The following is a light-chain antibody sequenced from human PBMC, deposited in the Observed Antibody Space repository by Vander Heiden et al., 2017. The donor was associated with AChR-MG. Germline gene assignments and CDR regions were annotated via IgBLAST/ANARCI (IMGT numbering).Light chain of an antibody. V-gene: IGLV1-44*01. CDR3: AAWDDSLNGPV. CDR1: SSNIGTNT. J-gene: IGLJ3*02. Sequence: QSVLTQPPSASGTPGQRVTISCSGSSSNIGTNTVNWYQQLPGTAPKLRIYSQNQRPSGVPDRFSGSKSGTSASLAISGLQSEDEADYYCAAWDDSLNGPVFGGGTKLTVL. CDR2: SQN.